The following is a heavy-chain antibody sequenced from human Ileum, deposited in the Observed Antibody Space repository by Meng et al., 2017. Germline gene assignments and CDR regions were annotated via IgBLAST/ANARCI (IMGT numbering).Heavy chain of an antibody. CDR1: GDSISTTNW. D-gene: IGHD3-10*01. Sequence: VQLQGSGPGLVKPSGTLSLTCAVSGDSISTTNWWNWVRQAPGKGLEWVSRINSDGGGGTYADFVKGRFTISRDNAKNTLYLQMYSLTVDDTAIYYCVCFGGFSGFDPWGQGTLVTVSS. CDR3: VCFGGFSGFDP. V-gene: IGHV3-74*01. J-gene: IGHJ5*02. CDR2: INSDGGGG.